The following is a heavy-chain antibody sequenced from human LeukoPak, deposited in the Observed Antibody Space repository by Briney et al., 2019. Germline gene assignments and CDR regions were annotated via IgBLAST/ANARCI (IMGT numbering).Heavy chain of an antibody. V-gene: IGHV3-9*01. CDR3: AEGGGTMIVVARFDP. CDR2: ISWNSGSI. D-gene: IGHD3-22*01. Sequence: GGSLRLSCAASGFTFDDYAMHWVRQAPGKGLEWVSGISWNSGSIGYADSVKGRFTISRDNAKNSLYLQMNSLRAGDTALYYCAEGGGTMIVVARFDPWGQGTLVTVSS. CDR1: GFTFDDYA. J-gene: IGHJ5*02.